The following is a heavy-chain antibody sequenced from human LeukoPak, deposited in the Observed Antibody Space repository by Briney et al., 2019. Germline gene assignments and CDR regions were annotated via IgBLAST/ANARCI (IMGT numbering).Heavy chain of an antibody. CDR2: ISYDGSNK. CDR3: ASGIVVVVAADSGDAFDI. Sequence: GGSLRLSCAASGFTFSSYAMTWVRQAPGKGLEWVAVISYDGSNKYYADSVKGRFTISRDNSKNTLYLQMNSLRAEDTAVYYCASGIVVVVAADSGDAFDIWGQGTMVTVSS. CDR1: GFTFSSYA. J-gene: IGHJ3*02. V-gene: IGHV3-30*04. D-gene: IGHD2-15*01.